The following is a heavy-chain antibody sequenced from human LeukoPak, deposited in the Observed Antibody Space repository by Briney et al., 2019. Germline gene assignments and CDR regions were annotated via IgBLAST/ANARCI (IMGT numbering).Heavy chain of an antibody. J-gene: IGHJ4*02. CDR3: ARGRSRDGYNFDY. V-gene: IGHV1-8*03. CDR1: GYTFTSYD. Sequence: ASVKVSCKASGYTFTSYDINWVRQATGQGLEWMGWMNPNSGNTGYAQKFQGRVTITRNTSISTAYMELSSLRSEDTAVYYCARGRSRDGYNFDYWGQGTLVTVSS. D-gene: IGHD5-24*01. CDR2: MNPNSGNT.